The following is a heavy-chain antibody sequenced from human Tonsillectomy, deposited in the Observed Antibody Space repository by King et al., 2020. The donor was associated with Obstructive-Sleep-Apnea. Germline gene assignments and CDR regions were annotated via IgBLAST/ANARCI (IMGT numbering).Heavy chain of an antibody. D-gene: IGHD3-22*01. J-gene: IGHJ3*02. CDR2: ISSSCSYI. CDR3: ARSVTMIVVVMGGGAFDI. V-gene: IGHV3-21*01. CDR1: GFTFSSYS. Sequence: VQLVESGGGLVKPGGSLRLSCAASGFTFSSYSMNWVRQAPGKGLEWVSSISSSCSYIYYADSVKGRFTISRDKAKNSLYLQMNSLRAEDTAVYYCARSVTMIVVVMGGGAFDIWGQGTMVTVSS.